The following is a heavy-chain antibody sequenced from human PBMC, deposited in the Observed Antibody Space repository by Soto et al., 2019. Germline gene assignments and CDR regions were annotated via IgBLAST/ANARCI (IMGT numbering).Heavy chain of an antibody. V-gene: IGHV4-39*02. CDR1: GGSISSSSYY. CDR2: IYYRGNT. D-gene: IGHD2-15*01. CDR3: AREWGGYCSGGSCQVDY. J-gene: IGHJ4*02. Sequence: QLQLQESGPGLVKPSETLSLTCTVSGGSISSSSYYWGWIRQPPGKGLEWIGSIYYRGNTYYNPSLNGRVTISVDTSKNQFSLKLSSVTAADTAVYYCAREWGGYCSGGSCQVDYWGQGTLVTVSS.